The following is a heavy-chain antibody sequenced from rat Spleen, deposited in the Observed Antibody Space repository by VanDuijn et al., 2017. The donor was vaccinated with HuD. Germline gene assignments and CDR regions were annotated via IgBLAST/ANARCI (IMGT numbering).Heavy chain of an antibody. D-gene: IGHD1-4*01. CDR1: GFTFSDYY. Sequence: EVQLVESGGGLVQPGRSLKLSCAASGFTFSDYYMAWVRQAPTKGLDWVAYISYDGGSTYYRDSVKGRFTISRDNAKSTLYLQMDSLRSEDTATYYCTTGPGDYWGQGVMVTVSS. V-gene: IGHV5-20*01. CDR2: ISYDGGST. J-gene: IGHJ2*01. CDR3: TTGPGDY.